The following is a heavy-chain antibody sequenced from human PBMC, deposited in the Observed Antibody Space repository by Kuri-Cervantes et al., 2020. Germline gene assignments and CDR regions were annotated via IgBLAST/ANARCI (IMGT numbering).Heavy chain of an antibody. D-gene: IGHD6-19*01. V-gene: IGHV1-3*01. Sequence: ASVKVSYKASGYTFTSYAMHWVRQAPGQRLEWMGWINAGNGNTKYSQKFQGRVTITRDTSASTAYMELSSLRSEDTAVYYCARAPRVSSGRDGPYYYYMDVWGKGTTVTVSS. CDR3: ARAPRVSSGRDGPYYYYMDV. J-gene: IGHJ6*03. CDR1: GYTFTSYA. CDR2: INAGNGNT.